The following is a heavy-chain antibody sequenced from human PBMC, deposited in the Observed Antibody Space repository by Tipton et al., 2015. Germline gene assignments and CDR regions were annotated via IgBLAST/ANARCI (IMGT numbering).Heavy chain of an antibody. V-gene: IGHV1-18*01. Sequence: QLVQSGAEVKKPGASVKVSCKASGYTFTSYGITWVRQAPGQGLEWMGWISVYNGKTNYAHNLQGRVTMTTDTSTSTAYMDLRSWRSDATPVYSCGRDGERDLFLNRYYSSVLDVWGQGPPVPVSS. CDR3: GRDGERDLFLNRYYSSVLDV. CDR1: GYTFTSYG. CDR2: ISVYNGKT. D-gene: IGHD3-10*01. J-gene: IGHJ6*02.